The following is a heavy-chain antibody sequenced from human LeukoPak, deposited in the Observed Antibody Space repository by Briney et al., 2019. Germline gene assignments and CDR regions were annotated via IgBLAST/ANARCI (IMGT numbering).Heavy chain of an antibody. J-gene: IGHJ2*01. Sequence: GGSLRLSCAASGFTFSSYAMSWVRQAPGKGLEWVSAISGSGDSTYYADSVKGRFTSSRDNSKNTLYLQINSLRAEDTAVYYCAKAHCSSTSCSRGYFDLWGRGTLVTVSS. CDR2: ISGSGDST. CDR3: AKAHCSSTSCSRGYFDL. D-gene: IGHD2-2*01. CDR1: GFTFSSYA. V-gene: IGHV3-23*01.